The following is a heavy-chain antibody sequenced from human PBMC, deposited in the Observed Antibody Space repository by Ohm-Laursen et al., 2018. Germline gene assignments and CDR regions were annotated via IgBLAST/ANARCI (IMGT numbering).Heavy chain of an antibody. D-gene: IGHD3-16*01. J-gene: IGHJ3*02. CDR2: INHSGST. Sequence: GTLSLTCAVYGGSFSGYYWSWIRQPPGKGLEWIGEINHSGSTNYNPSLKSRVTISVDASKNHFSLKLISVTAADTAVYYCARLGATVVTADPFDIWGQGTLVTVSS. CDR3: ARLGATVVTADPFDI. V-gene: IGHV4-34*01. CDR1: GGSFSGYY.